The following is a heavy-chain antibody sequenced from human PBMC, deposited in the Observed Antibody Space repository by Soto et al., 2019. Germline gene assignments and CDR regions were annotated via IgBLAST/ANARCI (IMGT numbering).Heavy chain of an antibody. D-gene: IGHD3-10*01. J-gene: IGHJ4*02. CDR3: ARRPLVRGIIPYYFDS. V-gene: IGHV4-39*01. CDR1: GGSINNSSFY. Sequence: QLQLQESGPGLVKPSETLSLTCTVSGGSINNSSFYWGWVRQPPGKRLEWIGSIYYSGSAYYNPSLKCRLTISVETSKNQFSLNLSSVTAADTAVYFCARRPLVRGIIPYYFDSWGQGTLVTVSS. CDR2: IYYSGSA.